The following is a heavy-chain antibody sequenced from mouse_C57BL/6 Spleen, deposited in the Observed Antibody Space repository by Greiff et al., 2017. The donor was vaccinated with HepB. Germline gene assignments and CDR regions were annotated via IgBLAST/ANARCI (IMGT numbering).Heavy chain of an antibody. V-gene: IGHV1-64*01. CDR2: IHPNSGST. D-gene: IGHD2-4*01. Sequence: VQLQQPGAELVKPGASVKLSCKASGYTFTSYWMHWVKQRPGQGLEWIGMIHPNSGSTNYNEKFKSKATLTVDKSSSTAYMQLSSLTSEDSAVYYCARREIYYDYPYYFDYWGQGTTLTVSS. J-gene: IGHJ2*01. CDR3: ARREIYYDYPYYFDY. CDR1: GYTFTSYW.